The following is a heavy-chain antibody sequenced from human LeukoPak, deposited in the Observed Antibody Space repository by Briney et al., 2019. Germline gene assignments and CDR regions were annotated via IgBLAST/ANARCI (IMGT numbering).Heavy chain of an antibody. D-gene: IGHD7-27*01. CDR1: GYTSSSYG. J-gene: IGHJ6*03. Sequence: ASVKVSCKASGYTSSSYGISWVRQAPGQGLEWMGWISAYSGNTHYAQKFQGRVTMTTDTSTTTAYMELRGLRSDDTAVYYCARAEKPNWGNYYYYCMDVWGKGTTVTVSS. V-gene: IGHV1-18*01. CDR3: ARAEKPNWGNYYYYCMDV. CDR2: ISAYSGNT.